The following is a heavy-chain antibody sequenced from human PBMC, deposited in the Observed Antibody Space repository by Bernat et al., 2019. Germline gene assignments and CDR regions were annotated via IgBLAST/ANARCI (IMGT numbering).Heavy chain of an antibody. Sequence: EVQLVESGGGLVQPGGSLRLSCVASGFTFRSYWMNWVRQAPGKGLEWVANIKQDGSEKYYVDSVKGRFTISRDNAKNSLYLQMNSLRAEDTAVYYCAREHSYYSGLVDCWGHGTLVTVSS. CDR2: IKQDGSEK. J-gene: IGHJ4*01. V-gene: IGHV3-7*01. CDR3: AREHSYYSGLVDC. D-gene: IGHD3-10*01. CDR1: GFTFRSYW.